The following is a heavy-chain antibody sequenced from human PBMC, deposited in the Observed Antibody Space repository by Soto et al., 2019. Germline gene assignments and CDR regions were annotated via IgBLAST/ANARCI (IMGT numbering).Heavy chain of an antibody. CDR2: ISSSSSTI. J-gene: IGHJ4*02. CDR3: ARDQASGDYGWVLLYYFDY. V-gene: IGHV3-48*02. D-gene: IGHD4-17*01. Sequence: GESLKISCAASGFTFSSYSMNWVRQAPGKGLEWVSYISSSSSTIYYADSVKGRFTISRDNAKNSLYLQMNSLRDEDTAVYYCARDQASGDYGWVLLYYFDYWGQGTLVTVSS. CDR1: GFTFSSYS.